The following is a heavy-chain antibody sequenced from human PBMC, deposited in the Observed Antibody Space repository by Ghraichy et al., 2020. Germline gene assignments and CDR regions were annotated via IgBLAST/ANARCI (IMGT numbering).Heavy chain of an antibody. CDR1: GFTLKNYG. V-gene: IGHV3-30*02. CDR2: IVDDGPNN. CDR3: AKDRSTLTGWFDP. Sequence: GESLNISCAASGFTLKNYGMHWVRQAPGKGLEWVATIVDDGPNNYYADSVKGQFTISRDNSKNILVLQMNGLRVEDTAVYYCAKDRSTLTGWFDPWGQGTLVTVSS. J-gene: IGHJ5*02. D-gene: IGHD5/OR15-5a*01.